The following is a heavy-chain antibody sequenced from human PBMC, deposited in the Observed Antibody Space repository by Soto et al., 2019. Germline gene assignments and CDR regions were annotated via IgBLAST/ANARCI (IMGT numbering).Heavy chain of an antibody. J-gene: IGHJ4*02. Sequence: QVQLVQSGAEVKKPGSSVKVSCKASGGTFSSYAISWVRQAPGQGLEWMGGIIPIFGTANYAQKFQGRVTITADESTSKAYMELSSLRSEDTAVYYCARGPADSSGYYDVPPGVWGQGTLVTVSS. D-gene: IGHD3-22*01. V-gene: IGHV1-69*12. CDR2: IIPIFGTA. CDR1: GGTFSSYA. CDR3: ARGPADSSGYYDVPPGV.